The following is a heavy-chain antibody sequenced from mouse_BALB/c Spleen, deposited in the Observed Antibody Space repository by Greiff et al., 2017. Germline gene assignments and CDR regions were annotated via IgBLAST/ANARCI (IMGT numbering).Heavy chain of an antibody. CDR1: GFSLSTSGMS. J-gene: IGHJ4*01. CDR2: IWWNDDK. CDR3: ARIPYDYYAMDY. Sequence: QVTLKVSGPGILQPSQTLSLTCSFSGFSLSTSGMSVGWIRQPSGKGLEWLAHIWWNDDKYYNPALKSRLTISKDTSNNQVFLKIASVVTADTATYYCARIPYDYYAMDYWGQGTSVTVSS. V-gene: IGHV8-8*01. D-gene: IGHD6-5*01.